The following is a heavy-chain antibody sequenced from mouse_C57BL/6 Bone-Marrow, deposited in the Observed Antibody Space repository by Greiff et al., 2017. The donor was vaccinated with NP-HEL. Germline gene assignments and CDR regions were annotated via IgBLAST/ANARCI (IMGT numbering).Heavy chain of an antibody. CDR1: GFTFSSYA. CDR2: ISDGGSYT. V-gene: IGHV5-4*03. D-gene: IGHD1-1*01. CDR3: ARGYYYGSSYGFAC. J-gene: IGHJ3*01. Sequence: DVKLVESGGGLVKPGGSLKLSCAASGFTFSSYAMSWVRQTPEKRLEWVATISDGGSYTYYPDNVKGRFTISRDNAKNNLYLQMSHLKSEETAMYYCARGYYYGSSYGFACWGQGTLVTVSA.